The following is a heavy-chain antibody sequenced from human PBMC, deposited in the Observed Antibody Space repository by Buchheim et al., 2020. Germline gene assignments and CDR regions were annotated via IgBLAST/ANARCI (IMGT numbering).Heavy chain of an antibody. CDR1: GFIYSAYW. CDR3: ARDLPTTDYYDSSGCFQH. J-gene: IGHJ1*01. V-gene: IGHV3-7*01. Sequence: EGQLVESGGGLVQPGGSLRLSCVGSGFIYSAYWMAWVRQAPGKGLEWVADIKQDGSEKYYVDSVKGRFTISRDNAKNSLYLQMKSLSAEDTAVYYWARDLPTTDYYDSSGCFQHWGQGTL. CDR2: IKQDGSEK. D-gene: IGHD3-22*01.